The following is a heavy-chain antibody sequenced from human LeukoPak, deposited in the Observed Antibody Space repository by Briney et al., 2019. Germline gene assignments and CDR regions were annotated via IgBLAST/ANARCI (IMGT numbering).Heavy chain of an antibody. J-gene: IGHJ4*02. CDR3: ARSRSGDSYFDY. V-gene: IGHV3-23*01. D-gene: IGHD4-17*01. CDR2: ISGSGGST. Sequence: GGSLRLSCAATGFTFSSYAMSWVRQAPGKGLEWVSAISGSGGSTYYADSVNGRFTISRDNSKNTLYLQMNSLRAEDTAVYYCARSRSGDSYFDYWGQGTLVTVSS. CDR1: GFTFSSYA.